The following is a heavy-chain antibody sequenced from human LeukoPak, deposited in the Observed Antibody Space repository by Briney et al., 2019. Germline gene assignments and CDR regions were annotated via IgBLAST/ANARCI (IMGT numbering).Heavy chain of an antibody. CDR1: GGSISSGTYY. V-gene: IGHV4-61*02. J-gene: IGHJ6*02. CDR2: IYTSGST. Sequence: PSETLSPTCTVSGGSISSGTYYWTWIRQPAGKGLEWIGRIYTSGSTNYNPSLKSRVIISVDTSKNHFSLKLTSVTAADTAVYYCARDYYDSSGYYHYPYYYYGMDVWGQGTTVTVSS. CDR3: ARDYYDSSGYYHYPYYYYGMDV. D-gene: IGHD3-22*01.